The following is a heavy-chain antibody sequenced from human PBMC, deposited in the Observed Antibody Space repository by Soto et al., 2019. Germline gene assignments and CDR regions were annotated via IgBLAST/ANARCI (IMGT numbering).Heavy chain of an antibody. CDR3: ARELPQRQGRNMDV. J-gene: IGHJ6*02. CDR2: INHRGSL. CDR1: GGSMTSGDQY. D-gene: IGHD1-1*01. V-gene: IGHV4-31*03. Sequence: PSETLSLTCTVTGGSMTSGDQYWTWIRHRPGEGLEWFGYINHRGSLYYNPSLKSRVSMSVDTSKNQFSLKLSSVTAADTAVYYCARELPQRQGRNMDVWGQGTPVTV.